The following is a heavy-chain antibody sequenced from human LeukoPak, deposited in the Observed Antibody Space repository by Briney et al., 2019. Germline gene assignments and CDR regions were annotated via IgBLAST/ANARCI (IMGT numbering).Heavy chain of an antibody. D-gene: IGHD1-26*01. CDR3: AKYSGDHRIDYFDY. J-gene: IGHJ4*02. V-gene: IGHV3-23*01. CDR1: GFTFSSYS. CDR2: ISGSGGST. Sequence: GGSLRLSCAASGFTFSSYSMSWFRQAPGKGLEWVSGISGSGGSTYYADSVKGRFTISRDNSKNTLYLQMNSLRAEDTAVYYCAKYSGDHRIDYFDYRGQGTLVTVSS.